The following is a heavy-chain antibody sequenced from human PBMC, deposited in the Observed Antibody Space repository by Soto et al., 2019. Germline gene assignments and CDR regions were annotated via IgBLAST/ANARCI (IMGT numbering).Heavy chain of an antibody. CDR3: VRDNQYAGYDFESTFDY. V-gene: IGHV4-61*01. J-gene: IGHJ4*02. D-gene: IGHD5-12*01. Sequence: SETLSLTCTVSGGSISSGSYYWSWIRQHPGKGLEWIGYISLSWSTNYNPSLKSRVTISVDTSKSQFSLRLSSVTAADTAVYYCVRDNQYAGYDFESTFDYWGQGTLVTVSS. CDR1: GGSISSGSYY. CDR2: ISLSWST.